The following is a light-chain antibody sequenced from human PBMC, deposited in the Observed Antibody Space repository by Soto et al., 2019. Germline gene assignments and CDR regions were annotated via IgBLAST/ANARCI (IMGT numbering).Light chain of an antibody. CDR2: DVS. J-gene: IGLJ2*01. V-gene: IGLV2-14*01. CDR3: SSYTSSRTLVV. CDR1: SSDVGGYNY. Sequence: QSALTQPASVSGSPGQSITISCTGTSSDVGGYNYVSWYQQHPGKAPKLMIYDVSNRPSGVSNRFSGSKSGTTASLTISGLHAGDKADYYRSSYTSSRTLVVFGGGTKLTVL.